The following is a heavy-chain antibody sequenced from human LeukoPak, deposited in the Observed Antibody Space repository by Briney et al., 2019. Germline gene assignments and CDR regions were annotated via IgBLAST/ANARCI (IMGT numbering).Heavy chain of an antibody. J-gene: IGHJ4*02. V-gene: IGHV4-34*01. D-gene: IGHD3-22*01. CDR1: GGSFSGYY. Sequence: PSETLSLTCAVYGGSFSGYYWCWIRQPPGKGLEWIGEINHSGSTNYNPSLKSRVTISVDTSKNQFSLKLSSVTAADTAVYYCARGDYYDSSGHDYWGQGTLVTVSS. CDR2: INHSGST. CDR3: ARGDYYDSSGHDY.